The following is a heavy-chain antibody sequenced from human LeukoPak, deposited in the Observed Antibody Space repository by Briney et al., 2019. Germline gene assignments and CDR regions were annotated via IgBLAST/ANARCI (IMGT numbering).Heavy chain of an antibody. CDR1: GYTFTGYC. D-gene: IGHD3-10*01. V-gene: IGHV1-2*02. CDR2: INPNSGGT. Sequence: GASVKVSCKASGYTFTGYCMHWVRQAPGQGLEWMGWINPNSGGTNYAQKFQGRVTMTRDTSISTAYMELSRLRSDDTAVYYCARGGEGTMVRGVNSAYYYYMDVWGKGTTVTVSS. CDR3: ARGGEGTMVRGVNSAYYYYMDV. J-gene: IGHJ6*03.